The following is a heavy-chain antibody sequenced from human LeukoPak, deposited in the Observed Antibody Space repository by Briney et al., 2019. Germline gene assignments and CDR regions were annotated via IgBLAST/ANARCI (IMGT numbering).Heavy chain of an antibody. D-gene: IGHD6-13*01. CDR2: ISWNSGSI. J-gene: IGHJ4*02. CDR1: GFTFDDYA. V-gene: IGHV3-9*03. CDR3: AKDTGSSWYYFDY. Sequence: GRSLRLPCAASGFTFDDYAMHWVRQAPGKGLEWVSGISWNSGSIGYADSVKGRFTISRDNAKNSLYLQMNSLRAEDMALYYCAKDTGSSWYYFDYWGQGTLVTVSS.